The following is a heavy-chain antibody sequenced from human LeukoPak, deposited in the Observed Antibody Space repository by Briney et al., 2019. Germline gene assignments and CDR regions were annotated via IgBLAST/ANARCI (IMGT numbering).Heavy chain of an antibody. Sequence: PGGSLRLSCAASGFTFSNAWMSWVRQAPGKGLEWVGRIKSKTDGGTTDYAAPVKGRFTISRDDSKNTLYLQMNSLKTEDTAVYYCTTAGWLVRIYYYYMDVWGKGTTVTISS. D-gene: IGHD6-19*01. V-gene: IGHV3-15*01. CDR1: GFTFSNAW. CDR3: TTAGWLVRIYYYYMDV. J-gene: IGHJ6*03. CDR2: IKSKTDGGTT.